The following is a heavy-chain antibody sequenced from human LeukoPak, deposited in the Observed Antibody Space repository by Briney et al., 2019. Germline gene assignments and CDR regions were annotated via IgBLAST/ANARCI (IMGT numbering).Heavy chain of an antibody. Sequence: ASVKVSCKASVYTFTIYYMHWVRQAPGQGLEWMGIINPSGGSTSYAQKFQGRVTMTRDTSTSTVYMELNRLRSEDTAVYYCARDAPSAVAGYDAFDIWGQGTMVTVSS. J-gene: IGHJ3*02. CDR2: INPSGGST. CDR3: ARDAPSAVAGYDAFDI. D-gene: IGHD6-19*01. CDR1: VYTFTIYY. V-gene: IGHV1-46*01.